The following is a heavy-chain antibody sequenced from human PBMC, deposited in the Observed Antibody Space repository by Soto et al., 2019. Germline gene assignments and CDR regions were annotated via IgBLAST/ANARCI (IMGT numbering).Heavy chain of an antibody. V-gene: IGHV4-34*01. CDR3: ARGRKGFSSSCYVD. J-gene: IGHJ4*02. Sequence: SETLSLTCAVYGGSFSGYYWTWIRQPPGKGLEWIGGINDSGGTDYNPSLKSRVTISLDTSKNQLSLKLSSVTAADTAVYYCARGRKGFSSSCYVDWGQGTLVTVSS. CDR2: INDSGGT. CDR1: GGSFSGYY. D-gene: IGHD6-13*01.